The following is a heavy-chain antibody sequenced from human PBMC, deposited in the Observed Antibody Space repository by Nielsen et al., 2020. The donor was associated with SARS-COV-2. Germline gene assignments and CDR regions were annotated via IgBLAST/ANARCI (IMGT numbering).Heavy chain of an antibody. Sequence: GESLKISCAASGFAFSSYWMHWVRRAPGKGLVWVSRIDSGGSSTTYADSVKGRFTFSRDNAKNSLYLQMNSLRAEDTALYYCAKDSLAAAGTVDYWGQGTLVTVSS. J-gene: IGHJ4*02. D-gene: IGHD6-13*01. V-gene: IGHV3-74*01. CDR2: IDSGGSST. CDR1: GFAFSSYW. CDR3: AKDSLAAAGTVDY.